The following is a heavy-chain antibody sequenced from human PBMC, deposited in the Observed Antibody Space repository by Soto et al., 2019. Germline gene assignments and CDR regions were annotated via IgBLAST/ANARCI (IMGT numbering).Heavy chain of an antibody. V-gene: IGHV4-31*03. D-gene: IGHD6-6*01. CDR3: ATSGSRSSLQPRPLYLNS. CDR2: IYDSGST. J-gene: IGHJ5*01. Sequence: SETLSLTCTISGGSISSGDYYWSWIRQRPGSGLGWIGYIYDSGSTYFNPSLKSRVSISLDTSMNQFALRLSSVTPADTAVYYCATSGSRSSLQPRPLYLNSWGHGTLVTVSS. CDR1: GGSISSGDYY.